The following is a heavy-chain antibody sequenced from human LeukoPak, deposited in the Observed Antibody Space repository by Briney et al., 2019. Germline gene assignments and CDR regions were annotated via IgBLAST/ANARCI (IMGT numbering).Heavy chain of an antibody. V-gene: IGHV3-7*01. Sequence: GSLRHSCAASGFRFRNYWTGWVRQAPGKGLEWVANTKPDGSAEYYADSVRGQCSTSRDNANNLLYLQMNSLRAEDTAVYYCARDGGLHTNFDYWGQGTLVTVSS. D-gene: IGHD2-15*01. CDR2: TKPDGSAE. J-gene: IGHJ4*02. CDR1: GFRFRNYW. CDR3: ARDGGLHTNFDY.